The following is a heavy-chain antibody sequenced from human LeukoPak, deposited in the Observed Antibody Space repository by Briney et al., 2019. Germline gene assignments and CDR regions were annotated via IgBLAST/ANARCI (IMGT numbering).Heavy chain of an antibody. J-gene: IGHJ5*02. CDR1: GYTFTGYY. CDR3: ARTLAAPKYNWFDP. CDR2: INPNSGGT. Sequence: ASVKVSCKASGYTFTGYYMHWVRQAPEQGLEWMGWINPNSGGTNYAQKFQGRVTMTRDTSISTAYMELSRLRSDDTAVYYCARTLAAPKYNWFDPWGQGTLVTVSS. D-gene: IGHD2-15*01. V-gene: IGHV1-2*02.